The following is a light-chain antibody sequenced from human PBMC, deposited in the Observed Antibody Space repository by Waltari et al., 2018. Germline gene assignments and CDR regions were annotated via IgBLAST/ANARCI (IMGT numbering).Light chain of an antibody. CDR1: QSISSW. V-gene: IGKV1-5*01. Sequence: DIQMTQSPSTLSASVGERVTITCRASQSISSWLAWYQQQPGKAPKLLIYDASSLESGAPSMFSGSRSGTEFTLTISSLQPDDFATYYCQQYNSYSEYTFGQGTKLEIK. CDR2: DAS. J-gene: IGKJ2*01. CDR3: QQYNSYSEYT.